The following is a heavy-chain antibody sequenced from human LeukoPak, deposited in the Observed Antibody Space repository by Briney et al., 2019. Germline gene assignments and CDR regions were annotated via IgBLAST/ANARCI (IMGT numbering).Heavy chain of an antibody. Sequence: DPGRSLRLSCAASGVNFDDYAMHWVRQAPGKGLEWVSSISWNNGSIGYADSVKGRFTISRDNAKNSLYLQMNSLRAEDTALYYCAKDASGYDRGYYYYYGMDVWGQGTTVTVSS. CDR1: GVNFDDYA. D-gene: IGHD5-12*01. V-gene: IGHV3-9*01. J-gene: IGHJ6*02. CDR2: ISWNNGSI. CDR3: AKDASGYDRGYYYYYGMDV.